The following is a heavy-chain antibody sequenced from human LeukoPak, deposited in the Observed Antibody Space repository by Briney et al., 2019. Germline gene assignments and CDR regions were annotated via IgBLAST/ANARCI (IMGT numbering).Heavy chain of an antibody. CDR1: GFSFSSYS. V-gene: IGHV3-21*04. D-gene: IGHD3-22*01. J-gene: IGHJ4*02. Sequence: GGSLRLSCAGSGFSFSSYSMDWVRQAPGKGLEWVSSISSSSSYIYYADSVKGRFTISRDNAKNSLYLQMNSLRAEDTAVYYCAKDPSIVVVTIFDYWGQGTLVTVSS. CDR3: AKDPSIVVVTIFDY. CDR2: ISSSSSYI.